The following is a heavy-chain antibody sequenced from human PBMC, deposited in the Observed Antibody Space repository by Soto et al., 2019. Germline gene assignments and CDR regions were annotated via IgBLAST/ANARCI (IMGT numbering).Heavy chain of an antibody. CDR1: GFTFSSYA. V-gene: IGHV3-64*04. CDR2: ISSNGGST. CDR3: ARSPFLECN. Sequence: GGSLRLSCSASGFTFSSYAMHWVRQAPGKGLEYVSAISSNGGSTYYADSVKGRFTISRDNSKNTLFLQMNSLRVDDTAVYYCARSPFLECNWAQGTLVTVSS. J-gene: IGHJ4*02. D-gene: IGHD3-3*02.